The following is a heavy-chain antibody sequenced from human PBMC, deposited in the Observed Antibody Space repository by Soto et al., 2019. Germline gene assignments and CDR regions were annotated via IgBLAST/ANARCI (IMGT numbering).Heavy chain of an antibody. CDR2: INHSGST. CDR1: GGSFSGYY. V-gene: IGHV4-34*01. CDR3: ASPAIAAVVSAFDY. D-gene: IGHD6-13*01. Sequence: QVQLQQWGAGLLKPSETLSLTCAVYGGSFSGYYWSWIRQPPGKGLEWIGEINHSGSTNYNPSLKSGVIISVDTSKNQFSLKLSSVTAADTAVYYCASPAIAAVVSAFDYWGQGTLVTVSS. J-gene: IGHJ4*02.